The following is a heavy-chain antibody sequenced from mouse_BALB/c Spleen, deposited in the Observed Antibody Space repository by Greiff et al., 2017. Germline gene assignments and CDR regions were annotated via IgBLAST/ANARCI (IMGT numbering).Heavy chain of an antibody. D-gene: IGHD2-4*01. CDR1: GDSITSSY. V-gene: IGHV3-8*02. Sequence: EVKLMESGPSLVKPSQTLSLTCSVTGDSITSSYLNWIRQFPGNKLEYMGYISYSGSTYYNPSLKRRISITLDTSKNQYYLQLNTVTTEDTATYYCARCGYDYSAMDYWGQGTSVTVSS. CDR3: ARCGYDYSAMDY. CDR2: ISYSGST. J-gene: IGHJ4*01.